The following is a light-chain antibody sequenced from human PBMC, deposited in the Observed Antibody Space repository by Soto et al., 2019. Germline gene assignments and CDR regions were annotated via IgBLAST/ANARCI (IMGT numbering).Light chain of an antibody. CDR1: SSNIGSNT. CDR2: NNN. Sequence: QSVLTQPPSASGTPGQRVTISCSGSSSNIGSNTVNWYQQLPGTAPKLLIYNNNQRPPGVPDRFSGSESGTSASLAISGLQSEDEADYYCAAWDDSLNGLVSGTGTKLTVL. V-gene: IGLV1-44*01. J-gene: IGLJ1*01. CDR3: AAWDDSLNGLV.